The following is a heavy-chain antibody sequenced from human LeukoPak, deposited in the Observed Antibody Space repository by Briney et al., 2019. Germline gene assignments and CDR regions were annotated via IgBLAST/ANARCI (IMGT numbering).Heavy chain of an antibody. V-gene: IGHV3-23*01. CDR2: ISGSGGST. CDR1: GFTFSSYA. CDR3: AIDVWFGEDY. Sequence: PGGSLRLSCAASGFTFSSYAMSWVRQAPGKGLEWVSAISGSGGSTYYADSVKGRLTISRDNSKNTLYLQMNILRAEDTAVYYCAIDVWFGEDYWGQGTLVTVSS. J-gene: IGHJ4*02. D-gene: IGHD3-10*01.